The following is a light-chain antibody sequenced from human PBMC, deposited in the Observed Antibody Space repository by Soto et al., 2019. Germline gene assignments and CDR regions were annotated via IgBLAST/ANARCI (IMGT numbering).Light chain of an antibody. Sequence: QSVLTQPPSAYGTPGQGVTISCSGGSSNIGSNTVNWYQQLPGTAPKLLTYSNNQRPSGVPDRFSGSKSGTSASLAISGLQSEDEADYYCAAWDDSLNGYVFGTGTKVTVL. CDR3: AAWDDSLNGYV. CDR1: SSNIGSNT. CDR2: SNN. J-gene: IGLJ1*01. V-gene: IGLV1-44*01.